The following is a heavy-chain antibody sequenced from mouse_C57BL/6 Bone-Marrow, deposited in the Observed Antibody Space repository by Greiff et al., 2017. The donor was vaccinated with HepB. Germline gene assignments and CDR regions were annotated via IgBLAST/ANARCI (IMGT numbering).Heavy chain of an antibody. CDR2: IYPGSGST. CDR1: GYTFTSYW. Sequence: QVQLQQPGAELVKPGASVKMSCKASGYTFTSYWITWVKQRPGQGLEWIGDIYPGSGSTNYNEKFKSKATLTVDTSSSTAYMQLSSLTSEDSAVYYCARRNGIYSNFFDYWGQGTTLTVSS. D-gene: IGHD2-5*01. J-gene: IGHJ2*01. CDR3: ARRNGIYSNFFDY. V-gene: IGHV1-55*01.